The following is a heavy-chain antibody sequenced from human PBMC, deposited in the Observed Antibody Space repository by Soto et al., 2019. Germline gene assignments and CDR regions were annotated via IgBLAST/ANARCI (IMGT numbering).Heavy chain of an antibody. CDR2: ISSNGSST. Sequence: PGGSLRLSCAASGFTFSSYAMHWVRQAPGKGLEYVSAISSNGSSTYYANSVKGRFTISRDNSKNTLYLQMGSLRAEDMAVYYCARDALRRGAFDIWGQGTMVTVS. D-gene: IGHD4-17*01. CDR1: GFTFSSYA. CDR3: ARDALRRGAFDI. J-gene: IGHJ3*02. V-gene: IGHV3-64*01.